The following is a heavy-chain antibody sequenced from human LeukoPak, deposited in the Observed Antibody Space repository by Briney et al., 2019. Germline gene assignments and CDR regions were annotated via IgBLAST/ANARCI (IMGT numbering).Heavy chain of an antibody. J-gene: IGHJ4*02. Sequence: PGGSLTLSCAASGFTFSTYDMNWFRQAPGKGLDWVSGISGSGGSTYYAASVKGRFIISRDNSKNTLYLKLTSLRAADTAVYYCANVRYFDWYYFDYWGQGALVTVSS. CDR1: GFTFSTYD. CDR3: ANVRYFDWYYFDY. V-gene: IGHV3-23*01. CDR2: ISGSGGST. D-gene: IGHD3-9*01.